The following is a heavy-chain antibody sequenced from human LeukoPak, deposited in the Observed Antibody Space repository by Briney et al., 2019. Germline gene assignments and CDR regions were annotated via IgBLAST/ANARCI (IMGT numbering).Heavy chain of an antibody. J-gene: IGHJ4*02. CDR1: GFTFSNYA. V-gene: IGHV3-30*04. CDR2: ISYGGSNK. D-gene: IGHD3-16*02. CDR3: AKRGAEVGVTVAPGDY. Sequence: GGSLRLSCAASGFTFSNYAMHWVRQAPGKGLEWVAVISYGGSNKYYTDSVKGRFTISRDNAKNSLYLQMNSLRAEDTAVYYCAKRGAEVGVTVAPGDYWGQGTLVTVSS.